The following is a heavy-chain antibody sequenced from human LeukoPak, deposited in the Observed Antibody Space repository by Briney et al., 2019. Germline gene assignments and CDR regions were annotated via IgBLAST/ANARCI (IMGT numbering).Heavy chain of an antibody. CDR3: AKDCDSTSSRYDAFDI. J-gene: IGHJ3*02. Sequence: GGSLRLSCAASGFIFSSYGMSWVRQAPGKGLEWVSSIRGSGGSTYYADSVKGRFTISRDNSKNTLYLQMNSLRAEDTAVYYCAKDCDSTSSRYDAFDIWGQGTMATVSS. V-gene: IGHV3-23*01. CDR1: GFIFSSYG. D-gene: IGHD2-2*01. CDR2: IRGSGGST.